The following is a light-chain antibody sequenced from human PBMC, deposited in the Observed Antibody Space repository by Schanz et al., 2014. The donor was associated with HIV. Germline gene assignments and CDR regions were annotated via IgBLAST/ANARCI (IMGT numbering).Light chain of an antibody. CDR3: QQYNNWPPYT. V-gene: IGKV3-15*01. CDR2: AAS. J-gene: IGKJ2*01. Sequence: EIVLTQSPGTLSLSPGEVGTLSCRASQSISSNLAWYQQKPGQAPRLLIYAASTRATGIPARFTGSGSGTEFTLTISSLQSEDFAVYYCQQYNNWPPYTFGQGTKLEIK. CDR1: QSISSN.